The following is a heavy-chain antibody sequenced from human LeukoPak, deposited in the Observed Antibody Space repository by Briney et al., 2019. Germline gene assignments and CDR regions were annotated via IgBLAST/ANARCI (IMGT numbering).Heavy chain of an antibody. CDR1: GGSFSGYY. Sequence: SETLSLTCAVYGGSFSGYYWSWIRQPPGKGLEWIGEINHSGSTNYNPSLKSRVTISVDTSKNQFSLKLSSVTAADTAVYYCARVPYYGSQRCYFDYWGQGTLVTVSS. J-gene: IGHJ4*02. CDR3: ARVPYYGSQRCYFDY. V-gene: IGHV4-34*01. CDR2: INHSGST. D-gene: IGHD3-10*01.